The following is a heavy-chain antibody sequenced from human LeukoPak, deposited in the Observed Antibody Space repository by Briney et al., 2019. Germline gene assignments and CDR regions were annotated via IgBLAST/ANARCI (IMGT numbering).Heavy chain of an antibody. J-gene: IGHJ4*02. V-gene: IGHV3-30-3*01. CDR2: ISYDGGNK. D-gene: IGHD3-22*01. CDR3: ATRMWNYDSSGYDY. CDR1: GFTFSSYA. Sequence: PGGSLRLSCAASGFTFSSYAMHWVRQAPGKGLEWVAVISYDGGNKYYADSVKGRFTISRDNSKNTLYLQMNSLRAEDTAVYYCATRMWNYDSSGYDYWGQGTLVTVSS.